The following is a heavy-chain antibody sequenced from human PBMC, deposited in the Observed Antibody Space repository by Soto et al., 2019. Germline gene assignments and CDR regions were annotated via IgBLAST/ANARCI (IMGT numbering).Heavy chain of an antibody. Sequence: EVLLLESGGGVQQPGGSLRLSCSASGFTFGWFAMSWVRQAPGKGLEWVSTIHGGGGAIAYADSVRGRFTISRDDSSNSLYLHLSSLRFEDTAIYFCVKNEGSLLENLHFDFWGRGTLVTVSS. CDR3: VKNEGSLLENLHFDF. CDR2: IHGGGGAI. J-gene: IGHJ2*01. CDR1: GFTFGWFA. D-gene: IGHD3-3*01. V-gene: IGHV3-23*01.